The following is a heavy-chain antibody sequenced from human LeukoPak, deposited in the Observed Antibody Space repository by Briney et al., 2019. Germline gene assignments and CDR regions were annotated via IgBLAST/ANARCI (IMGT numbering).Heavy chain of an antibody. CDR1: GFTLSSNY. Sequence: GGSLRLSCAASGFTLSSNYMSWVRQAPGKGLEWVSVIYSGGSTYYADSVKSRFTISRDNSKTTLYLKMNSLRAEDTAVYYCARVWYCDRSGYGPHFDYWGQGTLVTVSS. V-gene: IGHV3-53*01. J-gene: IGHJ4*02. CDR3: ARVWYCDRSGYGPHFDY. CDR2: IYSGGST. D-gene: IGHD3-22*01.